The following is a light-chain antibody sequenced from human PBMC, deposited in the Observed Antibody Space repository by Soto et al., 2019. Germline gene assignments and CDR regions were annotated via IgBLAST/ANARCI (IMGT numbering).Light chain of an antibody. V-gene: IGKV1-5*03. CDR2: KAS. J-gene: IGKJ1*01. CDR1: QSISSW. Sequence: DIQMTQSPSSLSASVGDRVTITCRASQSISSWLAWYQQKPGKAPKVLIYKASNLESGVPSRFSGSGSGTEFTLTISSLKTDDFATYYCQQYNSYTRTFGQGTKVDIK. CDR3: QQYNSYTRT.